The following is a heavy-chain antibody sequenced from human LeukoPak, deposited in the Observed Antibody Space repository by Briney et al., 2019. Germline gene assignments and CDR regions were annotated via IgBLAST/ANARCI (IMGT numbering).Heavy chain of an antibody. D-gene: IGHD5-12*01. CDR1: GYTFTTYD. V-gene: IGHV1-8*03. CDR2: MNPNSGNT. Sequence: ASVKVSCKASGYTFTTYDINWVRQAPGQGLEWMGWMNPNSGNTGYAQRFQGRVTFTRNTSIRTAYMELTSLRYDDTAVYYCARMGVDNWFDPWGQGTLVTVSS. J-gene: IGHJ5*02. CDR3: ARMGVDNWFDP.